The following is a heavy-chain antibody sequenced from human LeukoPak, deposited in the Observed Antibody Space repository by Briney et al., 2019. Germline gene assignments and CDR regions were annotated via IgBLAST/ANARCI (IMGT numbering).Heavy chain of an antibody. CDR2: IDYSGRT. CDR3: ATEFYDFLSGESWFDP. V-gene: IGHV4-39*07. J-gene: IGHJ5*02. D-gene: IGHD3-9*01. Sequence: NSSETLSLTCSVSGDSIDSVSYYWGWIRQPPGKGPEWIASIDYSGRTFYNPSLMSRVTISVDTSNNEFSLNLTSVTAADTAVYYCATEFYDFLSGESWFDPWGQGALVTVS. CDR1: GDSIDSVSYY.